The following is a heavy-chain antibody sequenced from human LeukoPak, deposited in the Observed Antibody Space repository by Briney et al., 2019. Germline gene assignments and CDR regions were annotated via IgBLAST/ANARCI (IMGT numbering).Heavy chain of an antibody. V-gene: IGHV3-21*01. Sequence: GGSLRLSCAASGFTFSSYSMNRVRQAPGKGLEWVSSISSSSSYISYADSVKGRFTVSRDDAKNSLYLQMNTLRAEDTAVYFCARDPPTSTPPDIWGQGTMVTVSS. J-gene: IGHJ3*02. CDR2: ISSSSSYI. CDR1: GFTFSSYS. CDR3: ARDPPTSTPPDI.